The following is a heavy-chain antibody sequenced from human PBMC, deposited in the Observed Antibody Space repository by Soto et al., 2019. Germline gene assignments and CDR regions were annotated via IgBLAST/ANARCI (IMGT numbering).Heavy chain of an antibody. Sequence: EVQLVETGGGLIQPGGSLRLSCAASGFTVSSNYMSWVRQAPGKGLEWVSVIYSGGSTYYADSVKGRFTISRDNSKNTLYIQMNSLRAEDTAVYYCARAPKRAAPFDYWGQGTLVTVSS. CDR2: IYSGGST. V-gene: IGHV3-53*02. D-gene: IGHD2-15*01. CDR3: ARAPKRAAPFDY. CDR1: GFTVSSNY. J-gene: IGHJ4*02.